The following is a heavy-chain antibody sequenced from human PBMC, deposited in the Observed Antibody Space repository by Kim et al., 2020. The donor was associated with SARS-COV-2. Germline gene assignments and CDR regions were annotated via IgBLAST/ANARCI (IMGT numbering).Heavy chain of an antibody. CDR2: IYYSGST. D-gene: IGHD3-10*01. Sequence: SETLSLTCTVSGGSISSGGYYWSWIRQHPGKGLEWIGYIYYSGSTYYNPSLKSRVTISVDTSKNQFSLKLSSVTAADTAVYYCARLYGSGSYWFDYWGQGTLVTVSS. CDR3: ARLYGSGSYWFDY. CDR1: GGSISSGGYY. J-gene: IGHJ4*02. V-gene: IGHV4-31*03.